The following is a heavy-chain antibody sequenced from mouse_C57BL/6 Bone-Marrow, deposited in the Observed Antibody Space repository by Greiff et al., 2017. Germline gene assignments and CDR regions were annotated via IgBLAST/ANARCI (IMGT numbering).Heavy chain of an antibody. CDR2: INPNYGTT. D-gene: IGHD2-3*01. CDR3: ARWGDGYFHWYFDV. Sequence: VHLKQSGPELVKPGASVKISCKASGYSFTDYNMNWVKQSNGKSLEWIGVINPNYGTTSYNQKFKGKATLTVDQSSSTAYMQLNSLTSEDSAVYYCARWGDGYFHWYFDVWGTGTTVTVSS. CDR1: GYSFTDYN. V-gene: IGHV1-39*01. J-gene: IGHJ1*03.